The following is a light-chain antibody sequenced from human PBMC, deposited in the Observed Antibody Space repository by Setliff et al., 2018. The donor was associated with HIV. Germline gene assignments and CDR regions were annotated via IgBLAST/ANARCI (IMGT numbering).Light chain of an antibody. CDR2: DVT. J-gene: IGLJ2*01. CDR1: SSDVGGYNL. Sequence: QSALTQPPSASGSPGQSVTISCTGNSSDVGGYNLVSWYQQHPGKAPKVIIFDVTKRPSGAPDRFSAFKSGNTASLTVSGLRAEDEDDYYCTSYAGTNNYLLFGGGTKVTVL. V-gene: IGLV2-8*01. CDR3: TSYAGTNNYLL.